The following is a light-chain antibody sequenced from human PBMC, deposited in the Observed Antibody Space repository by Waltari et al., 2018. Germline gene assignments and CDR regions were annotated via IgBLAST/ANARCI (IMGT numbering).Light chain of an antibody. CDR1: QDIGSA. CDR3: QQYYSNPIT. J-gene: IGKJ4*01. V-gene: IGKV1-NL1*01. Sequence: DIQMTQSPFSLSASVGVRVPISCRATQDIGSALAWYQHKPGIAPKLLIFTTSRLESGVPSRFSGSRSGTDYSLTISSLQPEDFATYFCQQYYSNPITFGGGTKVEIE. CDR2: TTS.